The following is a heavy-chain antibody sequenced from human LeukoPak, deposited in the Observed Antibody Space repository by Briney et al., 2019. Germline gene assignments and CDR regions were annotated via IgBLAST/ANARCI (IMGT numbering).Heavy chain of an antibody. Sequence: GGSLRLSCSASGFTFSYYAMHWVRQAPGKGLEYVSAISGDGGNTYYADSLKGRFTISRDNSKNTLYLQMSSLTVEDTAAYYCVITSATGPLDYWGQGTLVTVSS. CDR3: VITSATGPLDY. D-gene: IGHD1-14*01. CDR1: GFTFSYYA. CDR2: ISGDGGNT. J-gene: IGHJ4*02. V-gene: IGHV3-64D*09.